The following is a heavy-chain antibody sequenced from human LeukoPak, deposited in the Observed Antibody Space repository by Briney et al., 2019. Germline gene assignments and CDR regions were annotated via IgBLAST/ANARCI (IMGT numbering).Heavy chain of an antibody. Sequence: GGSLRLSCAASGFTFSSYWMHWVRQAPGKGLVWVSRINTDGSSTSYADSVKGRFTISRDNAKNTLYLQMNSLRAEDMALYYCAKDYEAILGEDYYMDVWGKGTTVTVSS. V-gene: IGHV3-74*01. CDR1: GFTFSSYW. D-gene: IGHD3-10*01. CDR2: INTDGSST. J-gene: IGHJ6*03. CDR3: AKDYEAILGEDYYMDV.